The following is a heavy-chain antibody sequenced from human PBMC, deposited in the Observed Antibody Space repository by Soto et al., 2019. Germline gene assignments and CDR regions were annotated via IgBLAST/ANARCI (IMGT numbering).Heavy chain of an antibody. CDR2: ISAYNGNT. CDR3: ARYPAEWELLRMDYYYYGMDV. D-gene: IGHD1-26*01. Sequence: ASVKVSCKASGYTFTSYGISWVRQALGQGLEWMGWISAYNGNTNYAQKLQGRVTMTTDTSTSTAYMELRSLRSDDTAVYYCARYPAEWELLRMDYYYYGMDVWGQGTTVTVSS. CDR1: GYTFTSYG. V-gene: IGHV1-18*04. J-gene: IGHJ6*02.